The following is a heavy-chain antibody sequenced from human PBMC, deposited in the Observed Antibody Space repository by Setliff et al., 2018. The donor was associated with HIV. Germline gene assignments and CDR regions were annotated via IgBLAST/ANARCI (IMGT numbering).Heavy chain of an antibody. V-gene: IGHV4-39*02. Sequence: KPSETLSLTCTVSGGSISSRTDYWAWIRQPPGKGLEWIGSIYYSGGSSYNPSLKSRVTMSVDTSNNHFSLRLHSVTAADTAVYYCARNTLGYGAHFDHWGQGVLVTVSS. D-gene: IGHD5-18*01. J-gene: IGHJ4*02. CDR2: IYYSGGS. CDR3: ARNTLGYGAHFDH. CDR1: GGSISSRTDY.